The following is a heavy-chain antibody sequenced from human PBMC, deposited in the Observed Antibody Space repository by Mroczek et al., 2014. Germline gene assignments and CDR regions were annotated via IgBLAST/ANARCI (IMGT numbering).Heavy chain of an antibody. Sequence: QVQLQESGPGLVKPSETLSLTCTVSGGSISSSSYYWGWIRQPPGKGLEWIGSIYYSGSTYYNPSLKSRVTISVDTSKNQFSLKLSSVTAADTAVYYCARGIEGPDSSGYYWGNWFDPWGQGTLVTVSS. CDR1: GGSISSSSYY. CDR2: IYYSGST. J-gene: IGHJ5*02. V-gene: IGHV4-39*01. CDR3: ARGIEGPDSSGYYWGNWFDP. D-gene: IGHD3-22*01.